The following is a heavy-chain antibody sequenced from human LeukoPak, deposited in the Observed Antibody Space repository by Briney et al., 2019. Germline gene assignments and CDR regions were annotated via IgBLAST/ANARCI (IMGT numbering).Heavy chain of an antibody. CDR1: GYTFTSYD. Sequence: GGSVKVSCKASGYTFTSYDINWVRQAPGQGLEWMGWMNPNSGNTVYAQKFQGRVTITRNTSTSTAYMELSSLRSEDTAVYYCARSRGAAGEDFDYWGQGTLVTVSS. J-gene: IGHJ4*02. CDR2: MNPNSGNT. D-gene: IGHD6-25*01. V-gene: IGHV1-8*03. CDR3: ARSRGAAGEDFDY.